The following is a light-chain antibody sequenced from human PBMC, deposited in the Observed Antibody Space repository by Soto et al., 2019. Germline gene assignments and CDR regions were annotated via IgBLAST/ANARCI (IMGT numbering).Light chain of an antibody. J-gene: IGLJ3*02. Sequence: QSALTQPASVSGSPGQSITISCTGTSSDVGNYNFVSWYQQHPGKAPKLMIYEVSKWPSGVSNRFFGSKSGNTASLTISGLQAEDEADYYCCSYVGGSKWVFGGGTQLTVL. V-gene: IGLV2-23*02. CDR1: SSDVGNYNF. CDR3: CSYVGGSKWV. CDR2: EVS.